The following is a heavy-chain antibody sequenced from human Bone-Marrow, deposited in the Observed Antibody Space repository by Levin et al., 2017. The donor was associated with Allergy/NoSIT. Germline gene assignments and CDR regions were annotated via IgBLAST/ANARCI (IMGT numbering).Heavy chain of an antibody. CDR3: ARDYPIRTNITTFDY. CDR2: IWYDGSNK. CDR1: GFTFSSYG. V-gene: IGHV3-33*01. D-gene: IGHD2/OR15-2a*01. J-gene: IGHJ4*02. Sequence: GGSLRLSCAASGFTFSSYGMHWVRQAPGKGLEWVAVIWYDGSNKYYADSVKGRFTISRDNSKNTLYLQMNSLRAEDTAVYYCARDYPIRTNITTFDYWGQGTLVTVSS.